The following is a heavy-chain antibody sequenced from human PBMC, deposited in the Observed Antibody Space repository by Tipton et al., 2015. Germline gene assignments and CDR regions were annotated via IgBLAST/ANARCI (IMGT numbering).Heavy chain of an antibody. CDR3: ARARGRHGGLFDS. V-gene: IGHV4-59*07. J-gene: IGHJ4*02. D-gene: IGHD4-23*01. Sequence: TLSLTCSVSGDSMSRYFWHWVRQSPGKGLEWLGCVYFSGNTYHNPSLKSRVTISVDTSKTQFSLKMSSVTASDTAVYYCARARGRHGGLFDSWGQGILVTVSS. CDR1: GDSMSRYF. CDR2: VYFSGNT.